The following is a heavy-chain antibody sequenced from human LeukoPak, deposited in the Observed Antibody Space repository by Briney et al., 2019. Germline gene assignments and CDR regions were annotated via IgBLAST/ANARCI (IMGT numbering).Heavy chain of an antibody. V-gene: IGHV3-15*01. CDR1: GFTFSNTW. J-gene: IGHJ3*02. D-gene: IGHD1-26*01. Sequence: PGGSLRLSCAASGFTFSNTWMSWVRQAPGNGLEWVGRIKSKTDGGTTDYAAPVKGRFTISRDDSKNTLYLQMNSLKAEDTAVYYCTTEAGVGATFGWFDDIWGRGTMVTVSS. CDR3: TTEAGVGATFGWFDDI. CDR2: IKSKTDGGTT.